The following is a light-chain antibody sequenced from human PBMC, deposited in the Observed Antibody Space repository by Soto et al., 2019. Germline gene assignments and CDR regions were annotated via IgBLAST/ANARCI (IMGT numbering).Light chain of an antibody. J-gene: IGKJ4*01. CDR1: QSITTY. V-gene: IGKV1-39*01. CDR2: AAS. Sequence: DIQMTQSPSSLSASVGDRVTITCRASQSITTYLNWYRQKPGKAPKLLIYAASSLQSGVPSRFSGSGSETDFTLSISSLKPEDFETYFCQQIYSAPLTFGGGTKVDIK. CDR3: QQIYSAPLT.